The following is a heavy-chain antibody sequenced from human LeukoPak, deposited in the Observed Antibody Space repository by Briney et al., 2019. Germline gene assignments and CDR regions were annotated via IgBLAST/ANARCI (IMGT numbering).Heavy chain of an antibody. J-gene: IGHJ4*02. D-gene: IGHD1-26*01. CDR3: ASPSEVGAIDY. Sequence: GGSLRLSCAASGFTFSDYYMSWIRQAPGKGLEWVSYISSSGSTIYYADSVKGRFTISRDNAKNSLYLQMNSLRAEDTAVYYCASPSEVGAIDYWGQGTLVNVSS. V-gene: IGHV3-11*01. CDR1: GFTFSDYY. CDR2: ISSSGSTI.